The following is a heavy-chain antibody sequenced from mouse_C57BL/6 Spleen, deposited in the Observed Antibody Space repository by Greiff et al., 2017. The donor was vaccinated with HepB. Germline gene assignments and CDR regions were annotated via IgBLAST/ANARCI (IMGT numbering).Heavy chain of an antibody. CDR3: AREWVTTAMDY. CDR2: INYDGSST. CDR1: GFTFSDYY. D-gene: IGHD2-2*01. Sequence: EVKLMESEGGLVQPGSSMKLSCTASGFTFSDYYMAWVRQVPEKGLDWVANINYDGSSTYYLDSLKSRFIISRDNAKNILYLQMSSLKSEDTATYYCAREWVTTAMDYWGQGTSVAVSS. V-gene: IGHV5-16*01. J-gene: IGHJ4*01.